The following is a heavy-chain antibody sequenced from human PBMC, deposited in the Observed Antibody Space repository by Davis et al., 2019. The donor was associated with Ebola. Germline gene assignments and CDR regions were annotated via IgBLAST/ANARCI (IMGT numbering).Heavy chain of an antibody. CDR1: GGSISSGGYY. D-gene: IGHD6-19*01. J-gene: IGHJ6*04. V-gene: IGHV4-31*03. CDR3: ARESQWLVPRGPRYGMDV. CDR2: IYYSGST. Sequence: MPSETLSLTCTVSGGSISSGGYYWSWIRQHPGKGLEWIGYIYYSGSTYYNPSLKSRVTISVDTSKNQFSLKLSSVTAADTAVYYCARESQWLVPRGPRYGMDVWGKGTTVTVSS.